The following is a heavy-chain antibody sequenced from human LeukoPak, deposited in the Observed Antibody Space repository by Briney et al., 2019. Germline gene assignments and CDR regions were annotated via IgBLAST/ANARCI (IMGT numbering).Heavy chain of an antibody. CDR2: ISGSGGST. J-gene: IGHJ5*02. Sequence: PGGSLRLSCAASGFTFSSYAMSWVRQAPGKGLEWVSAISGSGGSTYYADSVKGQFTISRDNSKNTLYLQMNSLRAEDTAVYYCAKDLVTYGSGPNRKNWFDPWGQGTLVTVSS. CDR3: AKDLVTYGSGPNRKNWFDP. CDR1: GFTFSSYA. V-gene: IGHV3-23*01. D-gene: IGHD3-10*01.